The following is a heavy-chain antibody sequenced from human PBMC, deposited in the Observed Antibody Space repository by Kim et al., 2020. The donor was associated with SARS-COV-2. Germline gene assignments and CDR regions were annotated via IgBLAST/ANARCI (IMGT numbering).Heavy chain of an antibody. D-gene: IGHD3-22*01. J-gene: IGHJ4*02. CDR3: ARGLGAYYYDSSGSPLGY. CDR2: INHSGST. V-gene: IGHV4-34*01. Sequence: SETLSLTCAVYGGSFSGYYWSWIRQPPGNGLEWIGEINHSGSTNYNPSLKSRVTISVDTSKNQFSLKLSSVTAADTAVYYCARGLGAYYYDSSGSPLGYWGQGTLVTVSS. CDR1: GGSFSGYY.